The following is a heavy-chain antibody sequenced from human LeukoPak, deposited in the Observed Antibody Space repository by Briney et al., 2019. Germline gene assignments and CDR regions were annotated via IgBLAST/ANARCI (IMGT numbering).Heavy chain of an antibody. CDR2: INPNSGGT. D-gene: IGHD2-2*02. Sequence: GASVKVSCKASGYTFTGYYMHWVRQAPGQGLEWMGWINPNSGGTNYAQKFQGGVTMTRDTSISSAYMELSRLRSDDTAVYYCARDRIRGTYCSSTSCYTLAYWGQGTLVTVSS. CDR1: GYTFTGYY. J-gene: IGHJ4*02. V-gene: IGHV1-2*02. CDR3: ARDRIRGTYCSSTSCYTLAY.